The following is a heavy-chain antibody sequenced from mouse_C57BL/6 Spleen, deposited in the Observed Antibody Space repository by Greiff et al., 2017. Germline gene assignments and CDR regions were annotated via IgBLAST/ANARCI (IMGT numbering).Heavy chain of an antibody. Sequence: VQLQQSGTVLARPGASVKMSCKTSGYTFTSYWMHWVKQRPGQGLEWIGAIYPGNSDTSYNQKFKGKAKLTAVTSASTAYMELSSLTNEDSAVYYCSRETIDGYHYFDYWGQGTTLTVSS. J-gene: IGHJ2*01. CDR2: IYPGNSDT. D-gene: IGHD2-3*01. V-gene: IGHV1-5*01. CDR3: SRETIDGYHYFDY. CDR1: GYTFTSYW.